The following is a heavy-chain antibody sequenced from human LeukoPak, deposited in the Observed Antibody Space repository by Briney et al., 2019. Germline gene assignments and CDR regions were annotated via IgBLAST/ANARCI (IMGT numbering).Heavy chain of an antibody. CDR1: GFTVSSVY. CDR3: AREGPPAYDISIGYYSGWFDP. Sequence: RGSLRLSCAASGFTVSSVYMSWVRQAPGKGLEWVAVIYSGGSITYADSVKGRFTISRDNSKNTLYLQMNRLRAEDTAVYYCAREGPPAYDISIGYYSGWFDPRGQGTLVTVSS. V-gene: IGHV3-66*01. J-gene: IGHJ5*02. D-gene: IGHD3-9*01. CDR2: IYSGGSI.